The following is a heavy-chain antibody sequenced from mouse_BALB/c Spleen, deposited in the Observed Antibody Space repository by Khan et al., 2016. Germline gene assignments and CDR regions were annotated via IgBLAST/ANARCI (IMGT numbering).Heavy chain of an antibody. CDR2: ISYDGSN. V-gene: IGHV3-6*02. J-gene: IGHJ1*01. D-gene: IGHD1-1*01. Sequence: EVQLQESGPGLVKPSQSLSLTCSVTGYSITSGYYWNWIRQFPGNKLEWMGYISYDGSNNYNPSLKNRISITRDTSKNQFFLKLNSVTTEDTATXFCARDPFYYYGSSYWYFDVWGAGTTVTVSS. CDR3: ARDPFYYYGSSYWYFDV. CDR1: GYSITSGYY.